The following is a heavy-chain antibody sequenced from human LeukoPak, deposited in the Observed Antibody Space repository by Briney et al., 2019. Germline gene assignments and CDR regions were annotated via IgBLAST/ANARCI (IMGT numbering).Heavy chain of an antibody. D-gene: IGHD3-3*01. Sequence: ASVKVSCKASGYTFTSYDINWVRQATGQGLEWMGWMNPNSGNTGYAQKFQGRVAMTRNTSISTAYMELSSLRSEDTAVYYCARSKRNTIQEECFDYWGQGTLVTVFS. CDR3: ARSKRNTIQEECFDY. J-gene: IGHJ4*02. CDR2: MNPNSGNT. CDR1: GYTFTSYD. V-gene: IGHV1-8*01.